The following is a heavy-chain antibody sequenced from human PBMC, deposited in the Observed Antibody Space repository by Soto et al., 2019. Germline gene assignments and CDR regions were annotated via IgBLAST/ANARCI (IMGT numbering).Heavy chain of an antibody. J-gene: IGHJ4*02. CDR2: TRNKANSYTT. D-gene: IGHD4-17*01. V-gene: IGHV3-72*01. CDR3: ARVDYGESLYFDY. CDR1: GFTFSDHY. Sequence: PGGSLRLSCAASGFTFSDHYMDWVRQAPGKGLEWVGRTRNKANSYTTEYAASVKGRFTISRDDSKNSLYLQMNSLKNEETAVYYCARVDYGESLYFDYWGQGTLVTVSS.